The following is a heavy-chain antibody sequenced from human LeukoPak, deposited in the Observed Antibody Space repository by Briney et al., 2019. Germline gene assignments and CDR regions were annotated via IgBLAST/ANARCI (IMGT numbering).Heavy chain of an antibody. CDR1: GLIFNNYA. J-gene: IGHJ4*02. CDR2: ISSGGTDT. Sequence: GGSLRLSCVASGLIFNNYAMHWVRQAPRRGLECVAIISSGGTDTYYADSVKGRFTISIDNSENTLFLQMNNLRAADTAVYFCARGTYSSDSSGYFSGGLGCWGQGTLVTVSS. D-gene: IGHD3-22*01. CDR3: ARGTYSSDSSGYFSGGLGC. V-gene: IGHV3-30*04.